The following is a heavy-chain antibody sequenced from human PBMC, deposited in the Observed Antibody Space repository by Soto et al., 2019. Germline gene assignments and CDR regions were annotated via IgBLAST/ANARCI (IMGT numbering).Heavy chain of an antibody. D-gene: IGHD2-8*01. J-gene: IGHJ5*02. CDR2: IYWDDDK. CDR3: AHARRHCTKGVCLRNNWFDP. Sequence: QITLKESGPTLVKPTQTLTLTCTFSGFSLSTSGVGVGWIRQPPGKALEWLTLIYWDDDKRYSPSLKSSLTITKALSKDQVVLTMTKMDPVYTATYYCAHARRHCTKGVCLRNNWFDPWGQGTLVTVSA. CDR1: GFSLSTSGVG. V-gene: IGHV2-5*02.